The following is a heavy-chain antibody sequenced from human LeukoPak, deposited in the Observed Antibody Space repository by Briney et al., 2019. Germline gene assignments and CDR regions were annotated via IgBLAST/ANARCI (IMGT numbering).Heavy chain of an antibody. CDR2: ISYEGSNK. CDR3: ARGPETYGDYVGWFDP. D-gene: IGHD4-17*01. J-gene: IGHJ5*02. Sequence: GGSLRLSFAASGFTFSSYAMHRVRQAPGKGLEWVAVISYEGSNKYYAGSVKGRFTISRDNSKNTLYLQMNSLRAEDTAVHYCARGPETYGDYVGWFDPWGQGTLVTASS. V-gene: IGHV3-30*04. CDR1: GFTFSSYA.